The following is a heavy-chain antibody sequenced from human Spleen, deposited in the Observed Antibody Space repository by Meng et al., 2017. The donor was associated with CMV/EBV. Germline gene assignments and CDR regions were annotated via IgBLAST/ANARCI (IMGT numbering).Heavy chain of an antibody. J-gene: IGHJ4*02. Sequence: LIFSGVTFDLIRPPPGKALGWHALIYWNDGERCSPYLKTRLAITNNTTKNQVILTMTNVDPVDTGTYFCAHSSYYCRSGSYYPFEYWGQGTLVTVSS. D-gene: IGHD3-10*01. CDR2: IYWNDGE. CDR3: AHSSYYCRSGSYYPFEY. V-gene: IGHV2-5*01. CDR1: LIFSGVT.